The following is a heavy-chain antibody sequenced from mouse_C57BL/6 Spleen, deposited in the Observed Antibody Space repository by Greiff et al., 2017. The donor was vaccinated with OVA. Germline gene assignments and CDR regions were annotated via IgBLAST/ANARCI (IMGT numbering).Heavy chain of an antibody. D-gene: IGHD1-1*01. CDR2: IYPGSGNT. J-gene: IGHJ2*01. V-gene: IGHV1-76*01. CDR3: AITTVVEGDY. Sequence: VKLVESGAELVRPGASVKLSCKASGYTFTDYYINWVKQRPGQGLEWIARIYPGSGNTYYNEKFKGKATLTAEKSSSTAYMQLSSLTSEDSAVYFCAITTVVEGDYWGQGTTLTVSS. CDR1: GYTFTDYY.